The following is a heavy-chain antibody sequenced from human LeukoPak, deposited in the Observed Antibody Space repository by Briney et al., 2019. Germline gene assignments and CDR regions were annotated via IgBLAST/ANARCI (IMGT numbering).Heavy chain of an antibody. D-gene: IGHD4-23*01. J-gene: IGHJ3*02. Sequence: SETLSLTCSVSGVPISTCYWSWLRQSPGKGLEWIAYVYYNGDIMYNPSLTSRVTISLDTSKNQVSLSVTSVTAADTAVYYCAGTSVVTPDAFDIWGQGTMVIVSS. V-gene: IGHV4-59*01. CDR2: VYYNGDI. CDR1: GVPISTCY. CDR3: AGTSVVTPDAFDI.